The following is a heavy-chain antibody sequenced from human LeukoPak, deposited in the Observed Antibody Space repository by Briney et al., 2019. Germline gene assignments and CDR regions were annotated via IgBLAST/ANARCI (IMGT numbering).Heavy chain of an antibody. CDR3: ARDWAVAGKGYYFDY. J-gene: IGHJ4*02. Sequence: PGGSLRLSCAASGFTFSSYSMNWVRQAPGKGLEWVSSISSSSSYIYYADSVKGRFTISRDNAKNSLYLQMNSLRAEDTAVYYCARDWAVAGKGYYFDYWGQETLVTVSS. CDR1: GFTFSSYS. CDR2: ISSSSSYI. V-gene: IGHV3-21*01. D-gene: IGHD6-19*01.